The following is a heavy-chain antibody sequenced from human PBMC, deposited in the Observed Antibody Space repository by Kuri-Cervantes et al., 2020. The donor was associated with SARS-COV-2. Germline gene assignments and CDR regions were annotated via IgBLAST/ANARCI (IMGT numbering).Heavy chain of an antibody. CDR3: ARAEGLYDSLTAYYRYYFDF. CDR2: INHSGSA. V-gene: IGHV4-34*01. D-gene: IGHD3-9*01. J-gene: IGHJ4*02. CDR1: GGSYSGYY. Sequence: ESLKISWAVHGGSYSGYYWGWNRQPPGKGLGWIGEINHSGSATYTPSLTNRATISVDTSKNQFSLRLTSLNAADTAVYYCARAEGLYDSLTAYYRYYFDFWSQGGLVTVSS.